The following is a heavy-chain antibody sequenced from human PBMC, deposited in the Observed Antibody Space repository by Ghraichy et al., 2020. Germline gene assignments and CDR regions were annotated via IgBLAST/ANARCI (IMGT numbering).Heavy chain of an antibody. CDR2: IKQDGSEK. V-gene: IGHV3-7*04. J-gene: IGHJ5*02. Sequence: GGSLRPSCAASGFRSNKYWMSWVRQAPGKGLEWVANIKQDGSEKFYADSLKGRFTISRDNANNSLYLRMSSLRVEDTAVYYCARGSFYDFWGASDWFDPWGRGVLVTVSS. CDR3: ARGSFYDFWGASDWFDP. D-gene: IGHD3-3*01. CDR1: GFRSNKYW.